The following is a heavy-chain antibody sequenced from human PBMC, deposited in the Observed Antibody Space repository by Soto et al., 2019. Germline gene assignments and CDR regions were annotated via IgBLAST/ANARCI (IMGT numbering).Heavy chain of an antibody. CDR3: TRGSQYQLYYYYYYYMDV. D-gene: IGHD2-2*01. Sequence: GGSLRLSCTASGFTFGDYAMSWFRQAPGKGLEWVGFIRSKAYGGTTEYAASVKGRFTISRDDSKSIAYLQMNSLKTEDTAVYYCTRGSQYQLYYYYYYYMDVWGKGTTVTVSS. CDR2: IRSKAYGGTT. J-gene: IGHJ6*03. CDR1: GFTFGDYA. V-gene: IGHV3-49*03.